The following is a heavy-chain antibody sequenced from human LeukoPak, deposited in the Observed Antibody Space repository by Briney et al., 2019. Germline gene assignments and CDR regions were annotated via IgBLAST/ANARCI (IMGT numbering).Heavy chain of an antibody. CDR2: ISGSGGST. J-gene: IGHJ3*02. Sequence: GGSLRLSCAASGFTFGSYAMSWVRQAPGKGLEWVSAISGSGGSTYYADSVEGRFTIPRDNSKNTLYVQMNSLRAEDTAVYYCAKDIVVGVTWAFDIWGQGTMVTVSS. D-gene: IGHD1-26*01. V-gene: IGHV3-23*01. CDR3: AKDIVVGVTWAFDI. CDR1: GFTFGSYA.